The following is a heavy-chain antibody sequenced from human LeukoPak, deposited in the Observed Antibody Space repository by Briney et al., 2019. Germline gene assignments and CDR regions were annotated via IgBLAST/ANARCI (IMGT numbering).Heavy chain of an antibody. V-gene: IGHV4-34*01. CDR2: INHSGST. CDR1: GGSFSGYY. D-gene: IGHD1-1*01. J-gene: IGHJ4*02. Sequence: SETLSLTCAVYGGSFSGYYWSWIRQPPGKGLEWIGEINHSGSTNYNPSLKSRVTISVDTSKNQFSLKLSSVTAADTAVYYCAREGGHTTAYFDYWGQGTLVTVSS. CDR3: AREGGHTTAYFDY.